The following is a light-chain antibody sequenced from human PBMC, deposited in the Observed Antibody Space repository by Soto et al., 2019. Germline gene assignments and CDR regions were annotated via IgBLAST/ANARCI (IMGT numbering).Light chain of an antibody. J-gene: IGKJ2*01. CDR2: GAS. Sequence: EIVLTQSPGTLSLSPGERATLSCRASQSVSSSYLAWYQQKPGQAPRLLIYGASSRATGIPDRFSGSGSGKDFTLTISRLEPEDFAVYYCQRYGSSPRTFGHETKLELE. CDR1: QSVSSSY. CDR3: QRYGSSPRT. V-gene: IGKV3-20*01.